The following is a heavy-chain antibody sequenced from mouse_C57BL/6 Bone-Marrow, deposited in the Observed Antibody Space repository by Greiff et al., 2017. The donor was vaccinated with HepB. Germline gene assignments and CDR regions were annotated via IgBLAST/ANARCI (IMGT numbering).Heavy chain of an antibody. CDR1: GFTFSDFY. J-gene: IGHJ4*01. CDR3: ARDPHYYGKGAMDY. CDR2: SRNKANDYTT. V-gene: IGHV7-1*01. D-gene: IGHD1-1*01. Sequence: DVQLVESGGGLVQSGRSLRLSCATSGFTFSDFYMEWVRQAPGKGLEWIAASRNKANDYTTEYSASVKGRFIVSRDTSQSILYLQMNALRAEDTAIYYCARDPHYYGKGAMDYWGQGTSVTVSS.